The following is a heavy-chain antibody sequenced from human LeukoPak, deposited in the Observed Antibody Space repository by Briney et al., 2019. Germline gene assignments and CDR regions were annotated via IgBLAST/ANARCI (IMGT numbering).Heavy chain of an antibody. D-gene: IGHD6-6*01. CDR2: INPNSGGT. V-gene: IGHV1-2*02. CDR3: ARGFGTYSSSCK. CDR1: GYAFTGYY. Sequence: ASVKVSCKASGYAFTGYYMHWVRQAPGQGLEWMGWINPNSGGTNYAQKFQGRVTMTRDTSISTAYMELSRLRSDDTAVYYCARGFGTYSSSCKWGQGNLVTVSS. J-gene: IGHJ4*02.